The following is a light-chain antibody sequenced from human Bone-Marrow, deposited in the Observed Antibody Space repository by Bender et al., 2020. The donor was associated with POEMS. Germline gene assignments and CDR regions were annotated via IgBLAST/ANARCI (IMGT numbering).Light chain of an antibody. CDR2: EVN. J-gene: IGLJ3*02. V-gene: IGLV2-23*02. CDR3: CSYAGSRTFVL. Sequence: QSALTQPASVSGSPGQSITVSCTGTANDVGAYSYVSWYLQHPGTAPKLLLYEVNKRPSGVSDRFSGSKSGSTASLTISGLQADDEGDYYCCSYAGSRTFVLFGGGTKLTVL. CDR1: ANDVGAYSY.